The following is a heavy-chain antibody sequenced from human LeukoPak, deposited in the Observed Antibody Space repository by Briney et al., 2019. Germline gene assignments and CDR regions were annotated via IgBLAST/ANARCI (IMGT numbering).Heavy chain of an antibody. Sequence: GASVKVSCKASGYTFTGYWHWVRQAPGQGLEWMGRINPNSGGTDYAQNFHGRVTMTRDTSISTAYMELSSLRSDDTAVYYCARFLSGSHDAFDIWGQGTMVTVSS. CDR1: GYTFTGYW. V-gene: IGHV1-2*06. CDR3: ARFLSGSHDAFDI. J-gene: IGHJ3*02. CDR2: INPNSGGT. D-gene: IGHD1-26*01.